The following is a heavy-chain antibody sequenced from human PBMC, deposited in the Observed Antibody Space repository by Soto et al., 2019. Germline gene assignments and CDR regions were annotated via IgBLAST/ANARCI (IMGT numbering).Heavy chain of an antibody. CDR2: ILVGGST. CDR3: AKATATGGGAFEI. V-gene: IGHV3-23*01. J-gene: IGHJ3*02. CDR1: GFICSSYD. Sequence: GGSLRLSCAVSGFICSSYDMSWVRQAPGKGLEWVSTILVGGSTHYEDSVKGRFTISRDTSKNTVYLQMNSLTAGDTAVYYCAKATATGGGAFEIYGQGTMVTVSS. D-gene: IGHD2-8*02.